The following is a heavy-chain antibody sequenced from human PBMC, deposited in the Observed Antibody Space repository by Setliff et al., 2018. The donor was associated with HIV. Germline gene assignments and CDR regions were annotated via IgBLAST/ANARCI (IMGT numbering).Heavy chain of an antibody. J-gene: IGHJ4*02. D-gene: IGHD2-2*01. Sequence: SETLSLTCTVSGGSINSTSYYWGWIRQPPGNGLEWIGSIYHTGSTFYNPSLKSRVTISVDTSKNQFSLRLNSVTAADTAVYYCARDRMPMASWVPDKWGQGTLVTVSS. CDR2: IYHTGST. CDR3: ARDRMPMASWVPDK. CDR1: GGSINSTSYY. V-gene: IGHV4-39*02.